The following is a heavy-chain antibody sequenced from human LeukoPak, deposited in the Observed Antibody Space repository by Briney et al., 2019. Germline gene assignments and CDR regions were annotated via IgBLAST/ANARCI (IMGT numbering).Heavy chain of an antibody. J-gene: IGHJ6*02. Sequence: PGGSLRLSCAASGFTFSSYAMHWVRQAPGKGPEWVAVISYDGSNKYYADSVKGRFTISRDNSKNTLYLQMNSLRAEDTAVYYCAKDRRVRCSSISCKRAKPYYYYGMDVWGQGTTVTVSS. V-gene: IGHV3-30*04. D-gene: IGHD2-2*01. CDR3: AKDRRVRCSSISCKRAKPYYYYGMDV. CDR1: GFTFSSYA. CDR2: ISYDGSNK.